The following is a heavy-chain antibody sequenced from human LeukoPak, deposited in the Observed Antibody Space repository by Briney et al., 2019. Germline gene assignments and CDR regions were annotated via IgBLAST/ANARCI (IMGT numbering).Heavy chain of an antibody. D-gene: IGHD6-13*01. CDR1: GFTFDDYA. CDR3: VKDRSSSWYSFDY. Sequence: GGSLRLSCTASGFTFDDYAMHWVRQAPGKGLEWVSGVDWNSGSVDYADSVKGRFTISRDNAKNSLYLQMNSLRPEGTALYYCVKDRSSSWYSFDYWGQGILVTVSS. J-gene: IGHJ4*02. CDR2: VDWNSGSV. V-gene: IGHV3-9*01.